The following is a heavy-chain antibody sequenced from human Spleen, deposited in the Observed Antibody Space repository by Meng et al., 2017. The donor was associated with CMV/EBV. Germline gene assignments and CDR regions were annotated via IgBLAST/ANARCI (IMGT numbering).Heavy chain of an antibody. Sequence: GGSLRLSCAASGFTFSSYEMNWVRQAPGKGLEWVSYISSSAFTLDYADSVKGRVIISRDNTKNSLYLQMNSLRAEDTAVYYCARGSYDVLAGLWDWGQGTLVTVSS. V-gene: IGHV3-48*03. J-gene: IGHJ4*02. CDR1: GFTFSSYE. D-gene: IGHD3-9*01. CDR2: ISSSAFTL. CDR3: ARGSYDVLAGLWD.